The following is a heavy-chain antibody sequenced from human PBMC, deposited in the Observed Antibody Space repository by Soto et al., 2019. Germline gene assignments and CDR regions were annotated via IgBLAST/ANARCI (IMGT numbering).Heavy chain of an antibody. V-gene: IGHV1-46*01. D-gene: IGHD2-2*01. CDR2: INPSGGST. CDR3: AKGFRIVVVTAALWGLRFDP. Sequence: ASVIVSCKAAGYTFTSYYMHWVRQAPGQGLEWLGIINPSGGSTSYAQKFQGRVTMTRDTSTSTVYMELSSLRSEDTAVYYCAKGFRIVVVTAALWGLRFDPWGQGTLVTVSS. J-gene: IGHJ5*02. CDR1: GYTFTSYY.